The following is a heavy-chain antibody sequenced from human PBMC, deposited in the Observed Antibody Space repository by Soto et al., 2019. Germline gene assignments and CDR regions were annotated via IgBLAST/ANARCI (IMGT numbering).Heavy chain of an antibody. D-gene: IGHD2-2*01. CDR3: ARSAFVVVPAAKDYYFDY. J-gene: IGHJ4*02. CDR2: IYPGDSDT. V-gene: IGHV5-51*01. Sequence: GESLKISCKGSGYSFTRYWIGWVRQMPGKGLEWMGIIYPGDSDTRYSPSFQGQVTISADKSISTAYLQWSSLKASDTAMYYCARSAFVVVPAAKDYYFDYWGQGTLVTVSS. CDR1: GYSFTRYW.